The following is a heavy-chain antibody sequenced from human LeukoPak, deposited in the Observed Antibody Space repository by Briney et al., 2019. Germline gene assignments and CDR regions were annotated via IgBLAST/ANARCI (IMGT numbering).Heavy chain of an antibody. Sequence: GASLQICCQGSGSSFTSYWIGWVRQLPGKGLEWMGIIYPGDSDTRDSPSFPGQVSISPDNSISPAYLQSSSLKASDTAMYYCARGRTTVVTPDAFDIWGQGTMVTVSS. CDR3: ARGRTTVVTPDAFDI. CDR1: GSSFTSYW. CDR2: IYPGDSDT. D-gene: IGHD4-23*01. J-gene: IGHJ3*02. V-gene: IGHV5-51*01.